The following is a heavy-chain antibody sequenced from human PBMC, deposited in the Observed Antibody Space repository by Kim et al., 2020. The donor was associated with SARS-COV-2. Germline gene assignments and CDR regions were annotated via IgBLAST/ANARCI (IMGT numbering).Heavy chain of an antibody. D-gene: IGHD3-10*01. J-gene: IGHJ4*02. CDR2: IYYSGST. CDR1: GGSISSYY. V-gene: IGHV4-59*08. CDR3: ARLRRYYGSGSYYNGLHFDY. Sequence: SETLSLTCTVSGGSISSYYWSWIRQTPGKGLEWIGYIYYSGSTNYNPSLKSRVTISVDTSKNQFSLKLSSVTAADTAVYYCARLRRYYGSGSYYNGLHFDYWGQGTLVTVSS.